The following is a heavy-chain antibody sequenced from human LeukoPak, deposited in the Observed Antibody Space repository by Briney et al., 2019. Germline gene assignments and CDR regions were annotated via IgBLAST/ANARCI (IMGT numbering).Heavy chain of an antibody. D-gene: IGHD1-26*01. CDR2: INHSGST. Sequence: SETLSLTCAVYGGSFSGYYWSWIRQPPGKGLEWIGEINHSGSTNYNPSPKSRVTISVDTSKNQFSLKLSSVTAADTAVYYCATIVGATESNFDYWGQGTLVTVSS. V-gene: IGHV4-34*01. CDR1: GGSFSGYY. J-gene: IGHJ4*02. CDR3: ATIVGATESNFDY.